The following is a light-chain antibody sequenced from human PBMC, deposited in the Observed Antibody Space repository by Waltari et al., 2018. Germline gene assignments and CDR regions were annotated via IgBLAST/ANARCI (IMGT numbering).Light chain of an antibody. CDR3: MQSLQRLWT. Sequence: DIVVTQSPLSLPVTPGEPASISCRSSQSLLHKKGNNYLAWYLQKPGQSPQLLISLGSNRAAGVPDRFSGSGSGTDFTLRISRGEAEDVGVYYCMQSLQRLWTFGQGTKVEIK. J-gene: IGKJ1*01. CDR2: LGS. V-gene: IGKV2-28*01. CDR1: QSLLHKKGNNY.